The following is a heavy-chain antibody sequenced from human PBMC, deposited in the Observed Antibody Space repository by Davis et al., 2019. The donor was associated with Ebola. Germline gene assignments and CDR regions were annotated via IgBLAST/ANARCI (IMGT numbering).Heavy chain of an antibody. J-gene: IGHJ4*02. CDR3: ARGVITAGAYYFDC. CDR2: IHTGGNT. D-gene: IGHD4-23*01. CDR1: GFTVNSNY. V-gene: IGHV3-53*03. Sequence: GGSLRPSCAAPGFTVNSNYMSWVRKPPGKGLEWASIIHTGGNTYYADSVKGRFTISRDSSKNTLYLQMNSLRAEDTAVFYCARGVITAGAYYFDCWGQGTLVTVSS.